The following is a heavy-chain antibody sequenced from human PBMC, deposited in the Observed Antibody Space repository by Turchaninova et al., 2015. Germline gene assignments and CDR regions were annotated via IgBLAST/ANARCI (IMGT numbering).Heavy chain of an antibody. CDR1: GGSISSETW. D-gene: IGHD2-8*02. CDR2: VYHSGNT. Sequence: QVQLEESGPGLVKPSGTLSLTCSVSGGSISSETWWSWVRQPPGKGLGWIEEVYHSGNTNYNPSLKNRVTISVDKARNQFSLTLTPMTAADTAVYYCASRPPYGTGRGLGFWGQGILVTVSS. J-gene: IGHJ4*02. V-gene: IGHV4-4*02. CDR3: ASRPPYGTGRGLGF.